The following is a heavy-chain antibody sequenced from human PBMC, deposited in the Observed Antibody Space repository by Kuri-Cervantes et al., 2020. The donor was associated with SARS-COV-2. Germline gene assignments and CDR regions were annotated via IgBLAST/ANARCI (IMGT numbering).Heavy chain of an antibody. CDR2: ISAYNGNT. Sequence: ASVKVSCKASGYTFTSYGISWVRQAPGQGLEWMGWISAYNGNTNYAQKLQGRVTMTTDTSTSTAYMELRSLRSEDTAVYYCATGPPVDTATWYDPWGQGTLVTVSS. CDR1: GYTFTSYG. D-gene: IGHD5-18*01. V-gene: IGHV1-18*01. CDR3: ATGPPVDTATWYDP. J-gene: IGHJ5*02.